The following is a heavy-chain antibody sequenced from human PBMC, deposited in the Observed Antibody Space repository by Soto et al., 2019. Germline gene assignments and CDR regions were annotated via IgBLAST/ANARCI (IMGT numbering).Heavy chain of an antibody. J-gene: IGHJ4*02. CDR2: IGTAGDA. V-gene: IGHV3-13*04. CDR3: ARAFITGVLDY. CDR1: GFTFSSYD. D-gene: IGHD3-10*01. Sequence: EVQLVESGGGLVQPGGSLRLSCAASGFTFSSYDMHWVRQVTGKGLEWVSAIGTAGDAYYPNSVKGRFTISRENAKNSFDLQMNSLRAGDTAGYYCARAFITGVLDYWGQGTLVTVSS.